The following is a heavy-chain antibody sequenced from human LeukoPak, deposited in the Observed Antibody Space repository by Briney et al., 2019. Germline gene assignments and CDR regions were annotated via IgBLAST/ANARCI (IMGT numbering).Heavy chain of an antibody. Sequence: SQTLSLTCTVSGGSISSGYYYWSWIRRPPGKGLEYIGYIYYGGTYYNPSLKSRVTISVDTSKNQFSLKLSSVTAADTAMYYCARGTWSSSIDYWGQGTLVTVSS. CDR3: ARGTWSSSIDY. J-gene: IGHJ4*02. D-gene: IGHD6-6*01. V-gene: IGHV4-30-4*01. CDR2: IYYGGT. CDR1: GGSISSGYYY.